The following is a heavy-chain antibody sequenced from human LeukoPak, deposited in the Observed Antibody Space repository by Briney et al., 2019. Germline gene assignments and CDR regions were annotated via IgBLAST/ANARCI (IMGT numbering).Heavy chain of an antibody. CDR3: ARHVTVTYDAFDL. V-gene: IGHV4-61*05. Sequence: SETLSLTCTVSGDSITSSSYYWGWIRQPPGKGPEWIGYVYYKGDTSYSPSLDSRVSISVDTSKKQFSLKLNSVTAADTAMYYCARHVTVTYDAFDLWGQGTMVTVSS. CDR2: VYYKGDT. CDR1: GDSITSSSYY. J-gene: IGHJ3*01. D-gene: IGHD4-11*01.